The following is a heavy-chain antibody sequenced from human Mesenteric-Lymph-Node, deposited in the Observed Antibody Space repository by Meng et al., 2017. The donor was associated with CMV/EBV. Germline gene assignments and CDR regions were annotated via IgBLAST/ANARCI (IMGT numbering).Heavy chain of an antibody. CDR2: IYWDDDK. CDR3: AHRLYSSSWYISGY. D-gene: IGHD6-13*01. V-gene: IGHV2-5*02. Sequence: SGCSLSTSGGGVGWLRQPPGKALEWLALIYWDDDKRYSPSLKSRLTITKDTSKNQVVLTMTNMDPVDTATYYCAHRLYSSSWYISGYWGQGTLVTVSS. J-gene: IGHJ4*02. CDR1: GCSLSTSGGG.